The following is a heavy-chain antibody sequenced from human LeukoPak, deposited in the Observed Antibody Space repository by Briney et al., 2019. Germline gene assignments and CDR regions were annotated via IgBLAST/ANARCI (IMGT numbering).Heavy chain of an antibody. V-gene: IGHV3-20*04. CDR1: GFTFDDYG. Sequence: SGGSLRLSCAASGFTFDDYGMSWVRQAPGKGLEWVSGINWNGGSTGYADSVKGRFTISRDNAKNSLYLQMNSVRAEDTALYYCARDVGWELFDYWGQGTLVTVSS. J-gene: IGHJ4*02. CDR3: ARDVGWELFDY. D-gene: IGHD1-26*01. CDR2: INWNGGST.